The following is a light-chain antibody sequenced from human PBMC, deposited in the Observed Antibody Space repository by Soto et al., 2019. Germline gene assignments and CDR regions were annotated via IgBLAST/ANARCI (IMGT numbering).Light chain of an antibody. CDR2: AAS. J-gene: IGKJ2*01. CDR3: QHYNNWPFT. V-gene: IGKV3D-15*01. Sequence: EIVMTQSPAALSLSPGERATLSCRASQTVSRSLAWYQQKPGQAPRLLIYAASTRATGIPDRFSGSGSGTDFTLTISGLQSEDFAVYYCQHYNNWPFTFGQGTKLEI. CDR1: QTVSRS.